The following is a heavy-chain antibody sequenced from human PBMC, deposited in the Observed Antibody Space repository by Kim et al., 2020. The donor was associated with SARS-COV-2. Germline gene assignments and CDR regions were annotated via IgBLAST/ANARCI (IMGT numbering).Heavy chain of an antibody. J-gene: IGHJ5*02. D-gene: IGHD3-22*01. Sequence: ASVKVSCKVSGYTLTELSMHWVRQAPGKGLEWMGGFDPEDGETIYAQKFQGRVTMTEDTSTDTAYMELSSLRSEDTAVYYCATVGADEIVLNWFDPWGQGTLVTVSS. CDR1: GYTLTELS. CDR2: FDPEDGET. CDR3: ATVGADEIVLNWFDP. V-gene: IGHV1-24*01.